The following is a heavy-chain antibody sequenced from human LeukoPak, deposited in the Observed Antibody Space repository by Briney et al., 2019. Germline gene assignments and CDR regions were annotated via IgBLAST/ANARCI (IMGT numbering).Heavy chain of an antibody. CDR1: GFTFSSYS. D-gene: IGHD3-10*01. CDR2: ISSSSSYI. CDR3: AREVTPVHYMDV. J-gene: IGHJ6*03. Sequence: GGSLRLSCAASGFTFSSYSMNWVRQAPGKGLEWVSSISSSSSYIYYADSVKGRFTISRDNSKNTLYLQMNSLRAEDTAVYYCAREVTPVHYMDVWGKGTTVTISS. V-gene: IGHV3-21*04.